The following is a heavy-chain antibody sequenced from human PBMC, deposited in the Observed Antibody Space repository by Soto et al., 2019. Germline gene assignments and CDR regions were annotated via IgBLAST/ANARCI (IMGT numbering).Heavy chain of an antibody. CDR1: GFTFISHG. CDR3: ARAPDYGGNYFDY. J-gene: IGHJ4*02. V-gene: IGHV3-33*01. Sequence: PGGSVRLSCAASGFTFISHGMHWVRQAPGKGLEWVAVIWYDGSNKYYGDSVKGRFTISRDNSKNTVYLQMNSLRGEDTAVYYCARAPDYGGNYFDYWGQGTLVTVSS. CDR2: IWYDGSNK. D-gene: IGHD4-17*01.